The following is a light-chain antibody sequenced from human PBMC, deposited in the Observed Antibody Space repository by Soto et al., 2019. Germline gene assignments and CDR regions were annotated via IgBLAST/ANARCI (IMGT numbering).Light chain of an antibody. CDR1: QDIGTI. CDR3: QQSYSFPWT. CDR2: SIG. J-gene: IGKJ1*01. Sequence: DVRLAQSPSSLCASFGQTVNIXCRASQDIGTIFNWYHHVPGKAPRLLIHSIGALQGGDPTRFSGAGSEDHFSRTIHYIRPEDVGTHYGQQSYSFPWTFGQGTKVDIK. V-gene: IGKV1-39*01.